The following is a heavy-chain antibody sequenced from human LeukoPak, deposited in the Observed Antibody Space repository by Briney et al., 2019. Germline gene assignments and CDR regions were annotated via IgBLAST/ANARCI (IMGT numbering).Heavy chain of an antibody. D-gene: IGHD6-13*01. V-gene: IGHV1-2*02. CDR1: GYTFTGYC. CDR3: ARVASSKEQLANLDHYDY. Sequence: VASVKVSCKASGYTFTGYCMHWVRQAPGQGLEWMGWINPNSGGTNYAQKFQGRVTMTRDTSISTAYMELSRLRSDDTAVYYCARVASSKEQLANLDHYDYWGQGTLVTVSS. J-gene: IGHJ4*02. CDR2: INPNSGGT.